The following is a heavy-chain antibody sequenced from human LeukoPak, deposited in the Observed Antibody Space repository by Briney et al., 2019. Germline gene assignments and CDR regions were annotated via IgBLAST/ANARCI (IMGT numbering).Heavy chain of an antibody. D-gene: IGHD7-27*01. CDR2: ISYDGSNK. J-gene: IGHJ3*02. CDR3: ARISGGGTNAFDI. CDR1: GFTFSSYA. V-gene: IGHV3-30*04. Sequence: GGSLRLSCAASGFTFSSYAMHWVRQAPGKGLEWVAVISYDGSNKYYADSVKGRFTISRDNSKNTLYLQMNSLRAEDTAVYYCARISGGGTNAFDIWGQGTTVTVSS.